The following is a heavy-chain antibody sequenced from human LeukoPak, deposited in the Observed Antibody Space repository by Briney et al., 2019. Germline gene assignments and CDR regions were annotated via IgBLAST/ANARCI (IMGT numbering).Heavy chain of an antibody. CDR3: ASSRCTSDNCYGGIDN. J-gene: IGHJ4*02. V-gene: IGHV3-48*04. Sequence: PGGSLRLSCTASTFTFSSYSMNWVRQAPGKGLEWVSHISGGSNKIYCADSVKGRFTISRDNAKNSLYLQMNTLRAEDTAVYYCASSRCTSDNCYGGIDNWGQGTLVTVSS. CDR2: ISGGSNKI. CDR1: TFTFSSYS. D-gene: IGHD1-1*01.